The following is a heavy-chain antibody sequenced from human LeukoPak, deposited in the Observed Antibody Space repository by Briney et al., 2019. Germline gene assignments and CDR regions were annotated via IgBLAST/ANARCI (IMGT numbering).Heavy chain of an antibody. CDR3: AQWERDAFHV. V-gene: IGHV4-34*01. CDR1: GGSFSDYY. Sequence: SETLSLTCAVSGGSFSDYYWTWIRQPPGKGLEWIGEINRGGGTNYSPSLKSRVTISIETSKIQFSLKVNSVTAADTAVYYCAQWERDAFHVWGQGTMVTVSS. J-gene: IGHJ3*01. D-gene: IGHD1-26*01. CDR2: INRGGGT.